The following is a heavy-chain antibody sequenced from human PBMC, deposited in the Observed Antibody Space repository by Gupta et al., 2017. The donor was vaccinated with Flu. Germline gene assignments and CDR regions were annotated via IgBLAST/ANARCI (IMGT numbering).Heavy chain of an antibody. D-gene: IGHD3-22*01. J-gene: IGHJ6*02. CDR1: GGSISSYY. Sequence: QVQLQESGPVLVKPSETLSLTCAVSGGSISSYYWSWIRQPPGKGLEWIGYIYYSGSTNYNPSLKSRVTISVDTSKNQFSLKLSSVTAADTAVYYCARVPPFITMIGDYYGMDVWGQGTTVTVSS. CDR2: IYYSGST. V-gene: IGHV4-59*01. CDR3: ARVPPFITMIGDYYGMDV.